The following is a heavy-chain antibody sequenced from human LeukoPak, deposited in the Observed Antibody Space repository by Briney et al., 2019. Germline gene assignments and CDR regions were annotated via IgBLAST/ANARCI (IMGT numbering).Heavy chain of an antibody. J-gene: IGHJ4*02. CDR3: AREGEVDDYGDYEVRRFDY. CDR2: ISGSGGST. D-gene: IGHD4-17*01. CDR1: GFTFSNHA. Sequence: PGGSLRLSCAASGFTFSNHAMSWVRQAPGKGLEWVSAISGSGGSTYYADSVKGRFTISRDNSKNTLYLQMNSLRAEDTAVYYCAREGEVDDYGDYEVRRFDYWGQGTLVTVSS. V-gene: IGHV3-23*01.